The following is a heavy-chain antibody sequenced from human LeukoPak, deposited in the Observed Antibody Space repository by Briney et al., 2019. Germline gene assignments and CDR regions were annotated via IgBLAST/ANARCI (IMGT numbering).Heavy chain of an antibody. D-gene: IGHD5-12*01. CDR1: GYTFTSYG. V-gene: IGHV1-2*02. CDR3: ARALRIVPTIRGANWFDP. Sequence: ASVKVSCKASGYTFTSYGISWVRQAPGQGLEWMGWINPNNGDTNYAQEFQGRVTMTRDTSISTAYMELSRLRSDDTAVYYCARALRIVPTIRGANWFDPWGQGTLVTVSS. J-gene: IGHJ5*02. CDR2: INPNNGDT.